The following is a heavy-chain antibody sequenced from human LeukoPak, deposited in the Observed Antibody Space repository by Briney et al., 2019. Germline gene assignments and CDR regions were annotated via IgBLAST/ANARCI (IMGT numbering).Heavy chain of an antibody. CDR1: GGSFSGYC. V-gene: IGHV4-34*01. CDR2: INHSGST. Sequence: PSETLSLTCAVYGGSFSGYCWSWIRQPPGKGLEWIGEINHSGSTNYNPSLKSRVTISVDTSKNQFSLKLSSVTAADTAVYYCASNAGSGSYRHFDYWGQGTLVTVSS. J-gene: IGHJ4*02. CDR3: ASNAGSGSYRHFDY. D-gene: IGHD3-10*01.